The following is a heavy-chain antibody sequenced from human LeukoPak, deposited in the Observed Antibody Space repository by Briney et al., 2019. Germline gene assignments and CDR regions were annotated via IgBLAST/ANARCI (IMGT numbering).Heavy chain of an antibody. Sequence: GASVKVSCKASGGTFSSYAISWVRQAPGQGLEWMGGIIPIFGTANYAQKFQGRVTMTRDMSTSTVYMELSSLRSEDTAVYYCAREGVVGYDWGQGTLVTVSS. CDR1: GGTFSSYA. CDR3: AREGVVGYD. J-gene: IGHJ4*02. V-gene: IGHV1-69*05. D-gene: IGHD3-3*01. CDR2: IIPIFGTA.